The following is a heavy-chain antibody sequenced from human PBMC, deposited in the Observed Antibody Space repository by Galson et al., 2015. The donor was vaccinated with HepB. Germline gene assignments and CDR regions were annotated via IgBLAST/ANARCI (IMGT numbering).Heavy chain of an antibody. CDR1: GGTFSSYA. D-gene: IGHD3-10*01. CDR3: ARARDRFGESSFDY. V-gene: IGHV1-69*13. Sequence: SVKVSCKASGGTFSSYAISWVRQAPGRGPEWMGGIIPIFGTANYAQKFQGRVTITADESTSTAYMELSSLRSEDTAVYYCARARDRFGESSFDYWGQGTLVTVSS. CDR2: IIPIFGTA. J-gene: IGHJ4*02.